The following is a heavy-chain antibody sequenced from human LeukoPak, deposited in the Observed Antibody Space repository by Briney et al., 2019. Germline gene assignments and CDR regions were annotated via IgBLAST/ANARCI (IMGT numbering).Heavy chain of an antibody. CDR3: ARGRVVITIFGVVISHDAFDI. CDR2: INHSGST. CDR1: GGSFSGYY. V-gene: IGHV4-34*01. D-gene: IGHD3-3*01. Sequence: SETLSLTCAVYGGSFSGYYWSWTRQPPGKGLEWIGEINHSGSTNYNPSLKSRVTISVDTSKNQFSLKLSSVTAADTAVYYCARGRVVITIFGVVISHDAFDIWGQGTMVTVSS. J-gene: IGHJ3*02.